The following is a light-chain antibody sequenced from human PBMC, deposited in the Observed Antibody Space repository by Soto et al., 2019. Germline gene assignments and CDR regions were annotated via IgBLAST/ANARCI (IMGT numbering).Light chain of an antibody. CDR3: QQLNSLLT. Sequence: DIQLTQSPSFLSASVGDRVTITCLASQGISSYLAWYQQKPGKAPKLLIYAASTLQSGVPSRFSGSGSGTEFTLTISSLQPEDFATYYCQQLNSLLTFGGGTKVEIK. CDR1: QGISSY. J-gene: IGKJ4*01. CDR2: AAS. V-gene: IGKV1-9*01.